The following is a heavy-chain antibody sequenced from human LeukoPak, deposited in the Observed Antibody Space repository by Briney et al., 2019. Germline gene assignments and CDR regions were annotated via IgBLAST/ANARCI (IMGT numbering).Heavy chain of an antibody. V-gene: IGHV1-69*04. CDR2: IIPILGIA. Sequence: SVKVSCKASGGTFSSYAISWVRQAPGQGLEWMGRIIPILGIANYAQKFQGRVTITADKSTSTAYMELSSLRSEDTAVYYCARDGRGYSYGYVMNWFDPWGQGTLATVSS. J-gene: IGHJ5*02. D-gene: IGHD5-18*01. CDR1: GGTFSSYA. CDR3: ARDGRGYSYGYVMNWFDP.